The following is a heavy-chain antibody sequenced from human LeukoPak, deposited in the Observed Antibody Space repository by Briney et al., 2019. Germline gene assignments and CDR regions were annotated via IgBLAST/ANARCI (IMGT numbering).Heavy chain of an antibody. V-gene: IGHV3-21*01. J-gene: IGHJ4*02. CDR3: ARGSGYDFDY. D-gene: IGHD5-12*01. CDR1: GFTFSSYW. CDR2: ISSSSSYI. Sequence: GGSLRLSCAASGFTFSSYWINWVRQAPGKGPEWVLSISSSSSYIYYADSVKGRFTISRDNAKNSLYLQMNSLRAEDTAVYYCARGSGYDFDYWGQGTLVTVSS.